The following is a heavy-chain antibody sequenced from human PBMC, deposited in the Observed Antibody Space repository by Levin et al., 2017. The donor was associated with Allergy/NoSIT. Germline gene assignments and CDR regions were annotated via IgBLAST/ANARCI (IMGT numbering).Heavy chain of an antibody. V-gene: IGHV4-59*01. CDR3: ARGTIFGVVSPFDY. J-gene: IGHJ4*02. D-gene: IGHD3-3*01. CDR2: IYYSGST. CDR1: GGSISSYY. Sequence: SETLSLTCTVSGGSISSYYWSWIRQPPGKGLEWIGYIYYSGSTNYNPSLKSRVTISVDTSKNQFSLKLSSVTAADTAVYYCARGTIFGVVSPFDYWGQGTLVTVSS.